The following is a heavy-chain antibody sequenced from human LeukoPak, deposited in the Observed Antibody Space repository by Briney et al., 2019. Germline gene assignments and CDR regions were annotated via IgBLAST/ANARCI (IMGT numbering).Heavy chain of an antibody. J-gene: IGHJ4*02. CDR3: ARVFKGY. CDR1: GGSISSSSYY. CDR2: INYSGST. V-gene: IGHV4-39*01. Sequence: SETLSLTCTVSGGSISSSSYYWGWIRQPPGKGLEWIGSINYSGSTYYNPSLKSRVTISVDTSKNQFSLKLGSVTAADTAVYYCARVFKGYWGQGTLVTVSS.